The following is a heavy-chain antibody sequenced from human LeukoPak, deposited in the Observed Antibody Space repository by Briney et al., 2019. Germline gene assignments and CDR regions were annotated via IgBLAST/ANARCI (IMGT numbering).Heavy chain of an antibody. J-gene: IGHJ4*02. CDR1: GFTFSSYA. D-gene: IGHD1-26*01. CDR3: ARWAGAILTDY. V-gene: IGHV3-30*04. CDR2: ISYDGSNK. Sequence: PGGSLRLSCAASGFTFSSYAMHWVRQAPGKGLEWVAVISYDGSNKYYADSVKGRFTISRVNSKNTLYLQMNSLRAEDTAVFYCARWAGAILTDYWGQGTLVTVSS.